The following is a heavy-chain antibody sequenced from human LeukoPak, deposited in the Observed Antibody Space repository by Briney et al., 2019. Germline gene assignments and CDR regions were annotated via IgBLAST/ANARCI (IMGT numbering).Heavy chain of an antibody. CDR1: GGSITGYY. D-gene: IGHD6-13*01. V-gene: IGHV4-59*08. J-gene: IGHJ4*02. CDR2: IYYSGST. CDR3: ARHIAAGTPGFDF. Sequence: SETLSLTCTVSGGSITGYYWSWIRQPPGKGLEWIGYIYYSGSTNYNPSLKSRVTISVDTSKNQFSLKLRSVTAADTAVYFCARHIAAGTPGFDFWGQGTLVTVSS.